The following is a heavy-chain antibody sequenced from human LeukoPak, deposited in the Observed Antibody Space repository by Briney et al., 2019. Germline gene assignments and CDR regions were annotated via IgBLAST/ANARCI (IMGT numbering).Heavy chain of an antibody. D-gene: IGHD1-26*01. Sequence: ASVKVSCKASGYTFTSYYMHWVRQAPGQGLEWMGIINPSGGSTSYAQKFQGRVTMTRDTSTSTVYMELSSLRSEDTAVYYCARDPSIVGATTMFDPWFDPWGQGTLVTVSS. J-gene: IGHJ5*02. CDR2: INPSGGST. CDR3: ARDPSIVGATTMFDPWFDP. V-gene: IGHV1-46*01. CDR1: GYTFTSYY.